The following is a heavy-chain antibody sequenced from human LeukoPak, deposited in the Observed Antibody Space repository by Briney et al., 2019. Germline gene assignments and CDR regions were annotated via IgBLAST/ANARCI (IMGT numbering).Heavy chain of an antibody. Sequence: PSETQSLTCTVSGGSISRYYWSWIRQPPGKGLEWIGYIYYSGSTNYNPSLKSRVTISVDTSKNQFSLKLSSVTAADTAVYYCARHEYYYGSGSYWEGWGQGTLVTVSS. D-gene: IGHD3-10*01. J-gene: IGHJ4*02. CDR3: ARHEYYYGSGSYWEG. CDR2: IYYSGST. CDR1: GGSISRYY. V-gene: IGHV4-59*08.